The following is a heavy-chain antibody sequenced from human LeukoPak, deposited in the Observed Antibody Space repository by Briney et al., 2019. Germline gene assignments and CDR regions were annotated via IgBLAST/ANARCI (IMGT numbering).Heavy chain of an antibody. J-gene: IGHJ4*02. D-gene: IGHD3-22*01. CDR1: GFSLSTSGVG. CDR3: ARLIETYYYDSSGYYYFDY. CDR2: IYWDDDK. Sequence: SGPTLVKPTQTLTLTCTFSGFSLSTSGVGVGWIRQPPGKALEWPALIYWDDDKRYSPSLKSRLTITKDTSKNQVVLTMTNMDPVDTATYYCARLIETYYYDSSGYYYFDYWGQGTLVTVSS. V-gene: IGHV2-5*02.